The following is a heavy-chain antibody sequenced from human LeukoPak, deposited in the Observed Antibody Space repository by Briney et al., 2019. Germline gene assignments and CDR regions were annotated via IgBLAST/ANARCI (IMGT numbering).Heavy chain of an antibody. D-gene: IGHD1-7*01. CDR2: ISADNGDI. J-gene: IGHJ5*02. Sequence: ASVKVSCEASGYTFTNYGISWVRQAPGQGLEWMGWISADNGDINYAQKFQGRVTMTTDASTTTAHMELRSLRSDDTAVYYCARQRRWNYAFDPWGQGTLVTVSS. CDR1: GYTFTNYG. CDR3: ARQRRWNYAFDP. V-gene: IGHV1-18*01.